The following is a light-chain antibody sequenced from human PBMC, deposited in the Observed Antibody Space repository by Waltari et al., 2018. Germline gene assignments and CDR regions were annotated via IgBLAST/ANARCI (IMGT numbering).Light chain of an antibody. V-gene: IGLV3-21*02. CDR1: NIGSKS. J-gene: IGLJ2*01. CDR3: QVWDSSSDHPRV. CDR2: DDS. Sequence: SYVLTQPPSVSVAPGQTARITCGGNNIGSKSVHWYQQKPGQAPVLVVYDDSDRPSGIPGRFAGSNAGNTATLTSSRVEAGDEADYYCQVWDSSSDHPRVFGGGTKLTVL.